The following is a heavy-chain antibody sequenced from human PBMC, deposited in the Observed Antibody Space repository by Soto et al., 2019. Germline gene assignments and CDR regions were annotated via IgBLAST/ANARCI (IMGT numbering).Heavy chain of an antibody. D-gene: IGHD1-26*01. CDR2: IYYSXST. CDR1: CGSIISYY. Sequence: PXXTLSLTCTVSCGSIISYYWSWIRQPPGKGLERIGXIYYSXSTNYNHSPKXXVTISVDXXKNQFSLKLSSVPPADTAVYYCARLPPGGAFDIWGQGTMVTVSS. J-gene: IGHJ3*02. CDR3: ARLPPGGAFDI. V-gene: IGHV4-59*01.